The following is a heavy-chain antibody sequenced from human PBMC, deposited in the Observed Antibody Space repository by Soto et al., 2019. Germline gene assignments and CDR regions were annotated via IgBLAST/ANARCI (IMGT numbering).Heavy chain of an antibody. CDR3: ASGGAVMISYYYYMDV. CDR2: IIPILGIA. CDR1: GGTFSSYT. D-gene: IGHD2-21*01. J-gene: IGHJ6*03. V-gene: IGHV1-69*02. Sequence: QVQLVQSGAEVKKPGSSVKVSCKASGGTFSSYTISWVRQAPGQGLEWMGRIIPILGIANYAQKFQGRVTITADKSTSTAYMQLSSLRSEDTAVYYCASGGAVMISYYYYMDVWGKGTTVTVSS.